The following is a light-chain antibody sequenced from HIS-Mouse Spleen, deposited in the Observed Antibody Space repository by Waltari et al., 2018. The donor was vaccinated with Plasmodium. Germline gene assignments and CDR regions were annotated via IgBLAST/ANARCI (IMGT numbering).Light chain of an antibody. V-gene: IGLV3-10*01. CDR1: ALPKKY. J-gene: IGLJ3*02. CDR2: EDR. CDR3: YSTDSSGNHRV. Sequence: SYELTQPPSVSVSPGQTARNTCSGDALPKKYAYWYQQKSGQAPVLVIYEDRERPSGIPDRFAGSSSGTMATLTISEAQVEDEADYYRYSTDSSGNHRVFGGGTKLTVL.